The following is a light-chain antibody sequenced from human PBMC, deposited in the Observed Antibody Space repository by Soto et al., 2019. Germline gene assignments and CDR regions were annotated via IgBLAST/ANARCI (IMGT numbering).Light chain of an antibody. CDR2: EVS. CDR1: SSDVGGYNY. J-gene: IGLJ1*01. V-gene: IGLV2-14*01. Sequence: QSALTQPASVSGSPGQSITLSCTGTSSDVGGYNYVSWYQQHPGKAPKLRIYEVSNRPSGVSNRFSGSKSGNTASLTTAGRQAEGEAHCDCSSHSCGRTLVLGAGSKGPVL. CDR3: SSHSCGRTLV.